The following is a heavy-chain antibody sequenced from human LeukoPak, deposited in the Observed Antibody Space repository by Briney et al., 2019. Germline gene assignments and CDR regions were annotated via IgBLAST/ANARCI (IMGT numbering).Heavy chain of an antibody. V-gene: IGHV1-2*02. D-gene: IGHD2-15*01. CDR2: INPHSGST. CDR1: GYTFIGYD. J-gene: IGHJ5*02. CDR3: ARFRSCSGGSCRGGEFFDP. Sequence: ASVKVSCKASGYTFIGYDLHWVRQAPGQGLEWMGSINPHSGSTNSAQKFQGRVTMTRDTSISTAYMELSSLRSDDTAVYYCARFRSCSGGSCRGGEFFDPWGQGTLVTVSS.